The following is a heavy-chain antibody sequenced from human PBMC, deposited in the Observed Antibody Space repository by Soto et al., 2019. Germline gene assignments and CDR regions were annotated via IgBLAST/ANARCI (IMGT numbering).Heavy chain of an antibody. V-gene: IGHV1-18*01. D-gene: IGHD2-8*02. Sequence: GASVKVSCKASGYTFSNYGIKWVRQAPGQGLEWVGWITTYNGNRHYAEKFQGRVTMTTDTSTSTTYMELRSLTSDDTAVYYCARDKITGLFDYWGQGTLVTVSS. CDR1: GYTFSNYG. CDR3: ARDKITGLFDY. J-gene: IGHJ4*02. CDR2: ITTYNGNR.